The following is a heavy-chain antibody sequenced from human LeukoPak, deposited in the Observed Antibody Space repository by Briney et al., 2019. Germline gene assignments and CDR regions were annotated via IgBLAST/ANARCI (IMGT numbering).Heavy chain of an antibody. D-gene: IGHD6-19*01. V-gene: IGHV3-21*01. CDR1: GFTLSSYS. J-gene: IGHJ4*02. Sequence: GGSLRLSCAASGFTLSSYSMNWVRQAPGKGLEWVSSITSSSSYIYYADSVKGRFTISRDNAKNSLYLQMNSLRAEDTAIYYCARGSGWYDYFDYWGQGTLVTVSS. CDR3: ARGSGWYDYFDY. CDR2: ITSSSSYI.